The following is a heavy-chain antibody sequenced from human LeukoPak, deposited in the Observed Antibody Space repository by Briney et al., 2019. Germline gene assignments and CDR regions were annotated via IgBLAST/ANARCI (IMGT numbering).Heavy chain of an antibody. Sequence: ASVKVSCKASGYTFTSYYMHWVRQAPGQGLEWMGIINPSGGSTNYAQKFQGRVTITADESTSTACMELSSLRSEDAAVYYCAREGGDYVGYYYYGMDVWGQGTTVTVSS. J-gene: IGHJ6*02. D-gene: IGHD4-17*01. V-gene: IGHV1-46*01. CDR3: AREGGDYVGYYYYGMDV. CDR2: INPSGGST. CDR1: GYTFTSYY.